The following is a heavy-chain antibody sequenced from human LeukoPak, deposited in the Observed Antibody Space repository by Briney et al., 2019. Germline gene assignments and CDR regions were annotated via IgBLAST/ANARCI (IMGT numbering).Heavy chain of an antibody. Sequence: PSETLSLTCTVSGGSVNSASDYGSRIRQPPGKGLEWIGYIYYSGTTNCNPSLKSRVTISVDTSENQFSLKMSSVTAADTAVYYCASVYDYVQSWGQRSLVTVSS. CDR2: IYYSGTT. J-gene: IGHJ4*02. CDR3: ASVYDYVQS. V-gene: IGHV4-61*01. CDR1: GGSVNSASDY. D-gene: IGHD3-16*01.